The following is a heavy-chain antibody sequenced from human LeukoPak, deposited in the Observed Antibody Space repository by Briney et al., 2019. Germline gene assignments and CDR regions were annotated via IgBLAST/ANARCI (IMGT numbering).Heavy chain of an antibody. V-gene: IGHV3-21*01. J-gene: IGHJ6*02. CDR1: GFTFSDYS. D-gene: IGHD2-8*02. CDR2: ISRTSFYI. CDR3: ARDEELVGSYYYGMDV. Sequence: GGSLRLSCAASGFTFSDYSLNWVRQPPGKGLEWVASISRTSFYIYYGDSVRGRFSISRDNAKNSLYLQMNSLRAEDTAVYYCARDEELVGSYYYGMDVWGQGTTVTVSS.